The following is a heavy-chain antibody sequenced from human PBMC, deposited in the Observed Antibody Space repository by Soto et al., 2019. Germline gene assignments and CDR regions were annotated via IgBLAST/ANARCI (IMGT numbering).Heavy chain of an antibody. J-gene: IGHJ5*02. Sequence: GSLILSCSASGFTFSSFAMSWVRQVPGKGLEWVSATSSRSDNTYYADSVKGRFTISRDNSKNTLYLQMNSLRAEDTAVYFCAKSGYGSDVLWWFGPWGQGTLVTVSS. CDR2: TSSRSDNT. V-gene: IGHV3-23*01. D-gene: IGHD6-25*01. CDR1: GFTFSSFA. CDR3: AKSGYGSDVLWWFGP.